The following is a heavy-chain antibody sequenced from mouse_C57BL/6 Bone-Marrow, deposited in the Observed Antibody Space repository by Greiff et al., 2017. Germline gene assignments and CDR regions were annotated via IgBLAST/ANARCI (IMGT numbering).Heavy chain of an antibody. CDR1: GYTFTSYW. J-gene: IGHJ3*01. Sequence: QVQLQQPGAELVKPGASVKLSCKASGYTFTSYWMQWVKQRPGQGLEWIGEIDPSDSYTNYNQKFKGQATLTVDTSSSTAYMPLSSLTSEDSAVYYCARNYPAWFAYWGQGTLVTVSA. CDR3: ARNYPAWFAY. D-gene: IGHD1-1*02. V-gene: IGHV1-50*01. CDR2: IDPSDSYT.